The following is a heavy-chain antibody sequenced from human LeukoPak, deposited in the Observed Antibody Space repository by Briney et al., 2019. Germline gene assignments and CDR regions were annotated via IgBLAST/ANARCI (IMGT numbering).Heavy chain of an antibody. Sequence: ASVKVSCKASGYTFTSYDINWVRQAPGQGLEWMGWMNPNSGNTGYAQKFQGRVTMTRNTSISTAYMELSSLRSEDTAVYYCARISTGGRGLVVPAAIHYYYYYGMDVWGQGTTVTVSS. J-gene: IGHJ6*02. CDR1: GYTFTSYD. V-gene: IGHV1-8*01. D-gene: IGHD2-2*01. CDR2: MNPNSGNT. CDR3: ARISTGGRGLVVPAAIHYYYYYGMDV.